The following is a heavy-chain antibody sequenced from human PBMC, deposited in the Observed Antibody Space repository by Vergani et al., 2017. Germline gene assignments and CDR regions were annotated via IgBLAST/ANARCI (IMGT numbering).Heavy chain of an antibody. J-gene: IGHJ4*02. V-gene: IGHV4-59*01. CDR3: ARNGDGYNFLVY. CDR2: IYYSGST. D-gene: IGHD5-24*01. CDR1: GGSISSYY. Sequence: VQLVESGGGLVQPGGSLSLTCTVSGGSISSYYWSWIRQPPGKGLEWIGYIYYSGSTNYNPSLKSRVTISVDTSKNQFSLKLSAVTAADTAVYYCARNGDGYNFLVYWGQGTLVTVSS.